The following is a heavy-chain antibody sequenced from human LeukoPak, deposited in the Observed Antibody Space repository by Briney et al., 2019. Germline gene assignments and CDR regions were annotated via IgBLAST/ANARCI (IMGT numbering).Heavy chain of an antibody. J-gene: IGHJ4*02. V-gene: IGHV3-23*01. D-gene: IGHD4-17*01. CDR3: AKDSGGDYSTYYFDY. CDR2: VTRSSDTT. CDR1: GFTFSVHA. Sequence: GGSLRLSCAASGFTFSVHAMSWVRQAPGKGLDWVASVTRSSDTTYYADSVKGRFTVSRDNSKNTLYLQMNSLRAEDTALYYCAKDSGGDYSTYYFDYWGQGTLVTVSS.